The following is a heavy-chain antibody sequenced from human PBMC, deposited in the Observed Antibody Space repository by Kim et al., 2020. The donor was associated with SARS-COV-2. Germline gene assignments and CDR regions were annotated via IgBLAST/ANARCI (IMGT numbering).Heavy chain of an antibody. Sequence: GGSLRLSCAASGFTFSSYSMNWVRQAPGKGLEWVSYISSSSSTIYYADSVKGRFTISRDNAKNSLYLQMNSLRDEDTAVYYCARDLCITMIVVALISYYYGMDVWGQETTVTVSS. CDR1: GFTFSSYS. V-gene: IGHV3-48*02. CDR3: ARDLCITMIVVALISYYYGMDV. CDR2: ISSSSSTI. D-gene: IGHD3-22*01. J-gene: IGHJ6*02.